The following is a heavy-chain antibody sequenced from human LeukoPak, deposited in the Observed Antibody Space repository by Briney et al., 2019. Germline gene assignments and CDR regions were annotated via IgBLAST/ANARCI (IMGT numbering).Heavy chain of an antibody. Sequence: GGSLRLSCAASEFAFSTYNMNWVSQAPGKGLEWVSYISTGSSTTYYADSVKGRFTISRDNVENSLYLQMNSLRDEDTAVYYCARVAAGYSVNYFDYWGQGTLVTVSS. J-gene: IGHJ4*02. D-gene: IGHD4-23*01. CDR3: ARVAAGYSVNYFDY. V-gene: IGHV3-48*02. CDR1: EFAFSTYN. CDR2: ISTGSSTT.